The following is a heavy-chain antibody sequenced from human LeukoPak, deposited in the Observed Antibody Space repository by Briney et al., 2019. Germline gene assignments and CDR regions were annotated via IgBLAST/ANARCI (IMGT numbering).Heavy chain of an antibody. D-gene: IGHD2-2*01. CDR2: IYYSGST. Sequence: PSETLSLTCTVSGGSISNYYWSWIRQPPGKGLEWIGYIYYSGSTNDNPSLKSRVTISVDTSKNQFSLKLSSVTAADTAVYYCATNKYQLPYYMDVWGKGTTVTVSS. J-gene: IGHJ6*03. CDR3: ATNKYQLPYYMDV. CDR1: GGSISNYY. V-gene: IGHV4-59*01.